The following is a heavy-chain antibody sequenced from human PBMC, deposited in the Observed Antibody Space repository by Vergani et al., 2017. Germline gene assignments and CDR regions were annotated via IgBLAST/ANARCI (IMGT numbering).Heavy chain of an antibody. Sequence: VQLVQSGAEVKKPGASVKVSCKASGYTFTSYYMHWVRQAPGQGLEWMGLVDPEDGETIYAEKFQGRVTITADTSTDTAYMELSSLRSEDTAVYYCATVRSITLDYWGQGTLVTVSS. CDR2: VDPEDGET. J-gene: IGHJ4*02. V-gene: IGHV1-69-2*01. CDR1: GYTFTSYY. D-gene: IGHD3-3*01. CDR3: ATVRSITLDY.